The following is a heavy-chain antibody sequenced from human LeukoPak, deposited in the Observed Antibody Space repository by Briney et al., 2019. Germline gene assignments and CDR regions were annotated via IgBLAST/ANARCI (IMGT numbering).Heavy chain of an antibody. V-gene: IGHV3-30*04. CDR2: ISYDGSNK. CDR1: GFTFSSYA. D-gene: IGHD3-16*01. Sequence: GGSLRLSCAASGFTFSSYAMHWVRQAPGKGLEWVAVISYDGSNKYYADSVKGRFTISRDNSKNTLYLQMNSLRAEDTAVYYCATSKGGGGFDPWGQGTLVTVSS. CDR3: ATSKGGGGFDP. J-gene: IGHJ5*02.